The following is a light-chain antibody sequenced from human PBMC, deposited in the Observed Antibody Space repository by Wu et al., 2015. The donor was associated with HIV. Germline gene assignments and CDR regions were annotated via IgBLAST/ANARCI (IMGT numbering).Light chain of an antibody. V-gene: IGKV1-39*01. J-gene: IGKJ4*01. CDR1: QNIRTY. CDR3: QQYNNWPLT. CDR2: AAS. Sequence: DIQMTQSPSSLSASVGDTVTITCRASQNIRTYLSWFQQKPGKAPQLLIYAASVLQSGVPSRFSGGGSGTEFTLTISSMQSEDFAFYYCQQYNNWPLTFGGGTKVEIK.